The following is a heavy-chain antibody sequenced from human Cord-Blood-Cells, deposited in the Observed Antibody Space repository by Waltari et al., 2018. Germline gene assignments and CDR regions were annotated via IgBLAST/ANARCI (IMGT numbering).Heavy chain of an antibody. Sequence: EVQLVQSGAEVKKPGESLKISCKGSGYSFTSYWIGWVRPMHGKGLEWIGIIYPGDSDTRYSPSCQGQVTISADKSISTAYLQCSSLKASDTAMYYCAILGNPGMSSSSGLDYWGQGTLVTVSS. V-gene: IGHV5-51*01. CDR2: IYPGDSDT. CDR1: GYSFTSYW. J-gene: IGHJ4*02. CDR3: AILGNPGMSSSSGLDY. D-gene: IGHD6-6*01.